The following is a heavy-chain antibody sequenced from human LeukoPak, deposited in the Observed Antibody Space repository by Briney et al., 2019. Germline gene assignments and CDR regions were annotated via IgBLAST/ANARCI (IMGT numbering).Heavy chain of an antibody. CDR1: GFTFSSYA. CDR2: ISGSGGST. V-gene: IGHV3-23*01. J-gene: IGHJ6*03. Sequence: GGSLRLSCAASGFTFSSYAMSWVRQAPGKGLEWVSAISGSGGSTYYADSVKGRFTISRDNSKNTLYLQMNSLRAEDTAVYYCAKDAILGIAAAGDYYYYYMDVWGKGTTVTVSS. CDR3: AKDAILGIAAAGDYYYYYMDV. D-gene: IGHD6-13*01.